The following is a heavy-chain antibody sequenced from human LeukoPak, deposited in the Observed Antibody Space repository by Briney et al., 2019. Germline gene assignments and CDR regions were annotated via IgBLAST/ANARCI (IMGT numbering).Heavy chain of an antibody. D-gene: IGHD6-13*01. CDR3: ARVSFGRSSWYYYYYYMDV. CDR2: MNPNSGNT. Sequence: ASVKVSCKASGYTFTSYDINWERLATRQGLEWMGWMNPNSGNTGYAQKFQGRVTITRNTSISTAYMGLSSLRSEDTAVHYCARVSFGRSSWYYYYYYMDVWGKGTTVTVSS. V-gene: IGHV1-8*03. J-gene: IGHJ6*03. CDR1: GYTFTSYD.